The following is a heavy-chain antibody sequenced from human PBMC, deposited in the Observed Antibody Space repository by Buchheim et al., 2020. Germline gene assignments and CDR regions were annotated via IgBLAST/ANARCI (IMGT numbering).Heavy chain of an antibody. Sequence: QVQLQESGPGLVKPSQTLSLTCTVSGGSISSGGYYWSWIRQHPGKGLEWIGYIYYSGSTYYNPSLKSRVTISVDTSKNQFSLKLGSVTAADTAVYYCARGKGFYDFWSGYSDHYYYGMDVWGQGTT. CDR3: ARGKGFYDFWSGYSDHYYYGMDV. CDR2: IYYSGST. J-gene: IGHJ6*02. CDR1: GGSISSGGYY. V-gene: IGHV4-31*03. D-gene: IGHD3-3*01.